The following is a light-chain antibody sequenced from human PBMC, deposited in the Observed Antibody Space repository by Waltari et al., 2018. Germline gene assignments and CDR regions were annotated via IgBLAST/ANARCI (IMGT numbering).Light chain of an antibody. CDR1: SSNIGTNY. V-gene: IGLV1-47*01. CDR3: AAWDDGLSGPV. CDR2: RND. Sequence: QSVLTQPPSVSGTPGQGVTISCSGSSSNIGTNYVYWYQQLPRTAPNLLIFRNDQRPSEVPDRFSASKSGTSASLAISGLRSEDEADYYCAAWDDGLSGPVFGGGTKLTVL. J-gene: IGLJ3*02.